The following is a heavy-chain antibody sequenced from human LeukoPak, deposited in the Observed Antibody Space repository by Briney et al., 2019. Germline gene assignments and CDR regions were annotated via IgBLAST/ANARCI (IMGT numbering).Heavy chain of an antibody. J-gene: IGHJ6*02. CDR3: VRYRVSYKYYAMDV. CDR2: IGGSGGST. Sequence: PGGSLRLSCAASGFRFSSYAMSWVRQAPGKGLEWVTIIGGSGGSTYYADSVKGRFTISRDNSKNTVYLQMNSLRVEDTAVYYCVRYRVSYKYYAMDVWGQGTTVTVSS. D-gene: IGHD5-18*01. V-gene: IGHV3-23*01. CDR1: GFRFSSYA.